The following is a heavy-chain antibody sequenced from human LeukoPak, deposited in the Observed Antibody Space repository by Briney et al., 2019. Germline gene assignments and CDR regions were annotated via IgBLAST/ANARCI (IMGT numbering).Heavy chain of an antibody. J-gene: IGHJ6*03. Sequence: SETLSLTCAVYGGSFSGYYWSWIRQPPGKGLEWIGEINHSGSTNYNPSLKSRVTISVDTSKNQFSLKLSSVTAADTAVYYCARATNTAMVLYPYYYYYMDVWGKGTTVTVSS. D-gene: IGHD5-18*01. V-gene: IGHV4-34*01. CDR1: GGSFSGYY. CDR2: INHSGST. CDR3: ARATNTAMVLYPYYYYYMDV.